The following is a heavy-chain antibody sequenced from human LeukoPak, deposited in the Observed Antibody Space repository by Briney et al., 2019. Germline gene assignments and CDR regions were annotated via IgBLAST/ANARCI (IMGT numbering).Heavy chain of an antibody. J-gene: IGHJ4*02. CDR3: AKLFWDPSTVTHFDY. CDR1: GFTFSSYA. D-gene: IGHD4-17*01. Sequence: GGCLRLSCAASGFTFSSYAMSWVRQAPGKGLEWVSAISGSGGSTYYADSVKGRFTISRDNSKNTLYLQMNSLRAEDTAVYYCAKLFWDPSTVTHFDYWGQGALVTVSS. CDR2: ISGSGGST. V-gene: IGHV3-23*01.